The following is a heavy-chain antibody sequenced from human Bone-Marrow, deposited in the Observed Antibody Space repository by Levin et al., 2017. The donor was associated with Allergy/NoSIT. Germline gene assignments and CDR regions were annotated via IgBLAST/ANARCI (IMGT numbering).Heavy chain of an antibody. D-gene: IGHD3-10*01. Sequence: SETLSLTCAVYGGSFSGYYWSWIRQPPGKGLEWIGEINHSGSTNYNPSLKSRVTISVDTSKNQFSLKLSSVTAADTAVYYCARGKGDYYGSGSYDKRKKGLGYYYYYMDVWGKGTTVTVSS. CDR3: ARGKGDYYGSGSYDKRKKGLGYYYYYMDV. CDR1: GGSFSGYY. J-gene: IGHJ6*03. CDR2: INHSGST. V-gene: IGHV4-34*01.